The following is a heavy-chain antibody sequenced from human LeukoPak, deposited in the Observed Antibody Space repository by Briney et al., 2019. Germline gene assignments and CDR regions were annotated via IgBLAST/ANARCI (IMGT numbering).Heavy chain of an antibody. CDR1: GFTFSSYG. CDR3: AKMRGEYCSGGSCYGNWFDP. V-gene: IGHV3-30*18. CDR2: ISYDGSNK. J-gene: IGHJ5*02. D-gene: IGHD2-15*01. Sequence: GGSLRLSCAASGFTFSSYGMHWVRQAPGKGLERVAVISYDGSNKYYADSVKGRFTISRDNSKNTLYLQMNSLRAEDTAVYYCAKMRGEYCSGGSCYGNWFDPWGQGTLVTVSS.